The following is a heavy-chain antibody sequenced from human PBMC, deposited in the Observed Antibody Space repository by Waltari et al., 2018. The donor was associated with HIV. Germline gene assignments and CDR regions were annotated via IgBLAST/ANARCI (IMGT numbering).Heavy chain of an antibody. CDR2: IYWDDDK. V-gene: IGHV2-5*02. CDR1: GFSLSTSGVG. J-gene: IGHJ4*02. Sequence: QITLKESGPTLVKPTQTLTLTCTFSGFSLSTSGVGVGWIRQPPGKALEWLALIYWDDDKRYSPSLKSRLTITKDTSKNQVVLTMTNMDPVDTATYYCAHRRGSSPYDFWSGSLFDYWGQGTLVTVSS. CDR3: AHRRGSSPYDFWSGSLFDY. D-gene: IGHD3-3*01.